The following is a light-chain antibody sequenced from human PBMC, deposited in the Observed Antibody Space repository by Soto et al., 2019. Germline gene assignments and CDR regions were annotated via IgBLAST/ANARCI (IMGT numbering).Light chain of an antibody. CDR2: AAS. Sequence: DIQMTQSPSSVSASVGDRVTITCRASQDIHNRLAWFQQRPGRAPKYLIYAASSLQSGVPSRFSGSGSATDFTLTISSLEPEDFAVDYCQQRTKWRTFGQGTKVDIK. V-gene: IGKV1-12*01. CDR1: QDIHNR. J-gene: IGKJ1*01. CDR3: QQRTKWRT.